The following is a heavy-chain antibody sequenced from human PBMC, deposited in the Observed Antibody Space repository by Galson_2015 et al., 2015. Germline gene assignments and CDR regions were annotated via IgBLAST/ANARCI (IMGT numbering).Heavy chain of an antibody. D-gene: IGHD1-14*01. CDR3: AREVRTGTTYYGMDV. CDR2: IYYSGST. Sequence: ETLSLTCTVSGGSISSGGYYWGWIRQPPGKGLEWIGSIYYSGSTYYNPSLKSRVTISVDTSKNQFSLKLSSVTAADTAVYYCAREVRTGTTYYGMDVWGQGTTVTVSS. J-gene: IGHJ6*02. CDR1: GGSISSGGYY. V-gene: IGHV4-39*02.